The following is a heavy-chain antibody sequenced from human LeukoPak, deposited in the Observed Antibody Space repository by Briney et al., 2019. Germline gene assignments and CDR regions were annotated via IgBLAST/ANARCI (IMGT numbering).Heavy chain of an antibody. V-gene: IGHV4-39*07. CDR2: IYYSGST. D-gene: IGHD3-10*01. Sequence: SETLSLTCTVSGGSIGRSSYYWGWIRQPPGKGLEWIGSIYYSGSTNYNSSLKSRVSISVDTSKDQFSLKLSSVTAADTAVYYCARSRKWFGELLYYYYYMDVWGKGTTATISS. CDR3: ARSRKWFGELLYYYYYMDV. CDR1: GGSIGRSSYY. J-gene: IGHJ6*03.